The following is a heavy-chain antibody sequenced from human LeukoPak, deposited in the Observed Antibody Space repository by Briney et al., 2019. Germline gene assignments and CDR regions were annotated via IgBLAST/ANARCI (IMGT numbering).Heavy chain of an antibody. CDR3: ARAAGDGDYVPLDY. V-gene: IGHV1-69*13. CDR2: IISIFGTA. Sequence: SVKVSCKASGGTFSSYAISWVRQAPGQGVEGMGGIISIFGTANYAQKFQGRVTITADESTSTAYVELSSLRSEDTAVYYCARAAGDGDYVPLDYWGQGTLVTVS. CDR1: GGTFSSYA. D-gene: IGHD4-17*01. J-gene: IGHJ4*02.